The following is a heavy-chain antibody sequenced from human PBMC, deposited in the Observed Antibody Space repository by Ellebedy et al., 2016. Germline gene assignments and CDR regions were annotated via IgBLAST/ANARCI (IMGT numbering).Heavy chain of an antibody. V-gene: IGHV3-30*03. Sequence: GGSLRLSCAASGFTFSSYGMHWVRQAPGKGLEWVAVISYDGSNKYYADSVKGRFTISRDNSKNTLYLQMNSLRAEDTAVYYCARESWAFDIWGQGTMVTVSS. CDR2: ISYDGSNK. J-gene: IGHJ3*02. CDR3: ARESWAFDI. CDR1: GFTFSSYG.